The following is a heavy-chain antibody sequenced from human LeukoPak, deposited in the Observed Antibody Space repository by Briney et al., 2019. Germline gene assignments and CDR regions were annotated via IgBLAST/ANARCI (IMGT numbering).Heavy chain of an antibody. CDR2: INDSGST. Sequence: PSETLSLTCAVYGGSFSGYYWSWIRQPPGKGLEWIGEINDSGSTNGNPSLKSRVSISVDTSKNQFSLKLSSVTAADTAVYYCARVIDYDSSGYYLGYWGQGTRVTVSS. CDR1: GGSFSGYY. J-gene: IGHJ4*02. V-gene: IGHV4-34*01. D-gene: IGHD3-22*01. CDR3: ARVIDYDSSGYYLGY.